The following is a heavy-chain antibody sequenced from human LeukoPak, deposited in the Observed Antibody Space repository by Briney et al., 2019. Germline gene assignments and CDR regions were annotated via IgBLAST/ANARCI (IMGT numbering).Heavy chain of an antibody. V-gene: IGHV4-39*01. CDR3: ARRVRSGSEDASEI. D-gene: IGHD5-12*01. Sequence: PSETLSLTCTVSGGFISSSRNYWGWIRQPPGKGLEWIGSFYYSESTHYNPSLKSRVTISVDTSKNEVSLKLSSVTAADTAVYYCARRVRSGSEDASEIWGQGTMVTVTS. J-gene: IGHJ3*02. CDR2: FYYSEST. CDR1: GGFISSSRNY.